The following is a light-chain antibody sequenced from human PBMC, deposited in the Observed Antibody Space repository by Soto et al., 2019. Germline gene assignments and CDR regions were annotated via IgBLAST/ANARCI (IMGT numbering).Light chain of an antibody. CDR3: QQRNGRSPVT. V-gene: IGKV3-11*01. Sequence: ALTQYTANLSLSPCETAPLSCRATPRVTRFLAGYQQQPGENPRILIYGAFNRATGMPARFSGSGSGTDFSLTISSLEPEDSAAYYCQQRNGRSPVTFGQGTRLEIK. J-gene: IGKJ5*01. CDR1: PRVTRF. CDR2: GAF.